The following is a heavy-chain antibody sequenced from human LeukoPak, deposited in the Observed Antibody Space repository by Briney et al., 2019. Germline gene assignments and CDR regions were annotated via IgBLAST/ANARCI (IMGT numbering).Heavy chain of an antibody. CDR3: ARESYSGSYYDFDY. CDR2: IIPIFGIA. CDR1: GGTFSSYA. Sequence: ASVKVSFKASGGTFSSYAISWVRQAPGQGLEWMGRIIPIFGIANYAQKFQGRVTITADKSTSTAYMELSSLRSEDTAVYYCARESYSGSYYDFDYWGQGTLVTVSS. V-gene: IGHV1-69*04. D-gene: IGHD1-26*01. J-gene: IGHJ4*02.